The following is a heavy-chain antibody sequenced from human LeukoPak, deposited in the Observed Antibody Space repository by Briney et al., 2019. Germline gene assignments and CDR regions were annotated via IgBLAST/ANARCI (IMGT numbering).Heavy chain of an antibody. CDR3: ARWNSGYAAPDWYFDL. CDR2: IYYSGST. J-gene: IGHJ2*01. CDR1: GGSISSYY. V-gene: IGHV4-30-4*08. D-gene: IGHD5-12*01. Sequence: SETLSLTCTVSGGSISSYYWSWIRQPPGKGLEWIGYIYYSGSTYYNPSLKSRVTISVDTSKNQFSLKLSSVTAADTAVYYCARWNSGYAAPDWYFDLWGRGTLVTVSS.